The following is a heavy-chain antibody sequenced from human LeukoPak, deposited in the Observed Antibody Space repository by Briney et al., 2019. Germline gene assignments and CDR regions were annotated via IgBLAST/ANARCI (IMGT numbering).Heavy chain of an antibody. J-gene: IGHJ4*02. CDR3: VREIKIMGFRAFDY. Sequence: GGSLRLSCAASGFAFSEYWMHWARHTPEKGLMWVSRINDGGTYTAYADSVKGRFAVSRDNAENTLYLQMDSLTVEDTGLYYCVREIKIMGFRAFDYWGQGTPVTVSS. CDR1: GFAFSEYW. CDR2: INDGGTYT. V-gene: IGHV3-74*01. D-gene: IGHD3-10*01.